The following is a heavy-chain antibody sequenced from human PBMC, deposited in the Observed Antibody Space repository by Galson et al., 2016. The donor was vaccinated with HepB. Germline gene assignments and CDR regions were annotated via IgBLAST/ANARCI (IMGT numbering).Heavy chain of an antibody. CDR1: GYTFTAYY. CDR3: ARVPYYDDSSGYYYPYFDH. CDR2: IHPNNGGT. D-gene: IGHD3-22*01. J-gene: IGHJ4*02. Sequence: SVKVSCKASGYTFTAYYVHWVRQAPGQGLEWMGWIHPNNGGTNYAQKFQGSVTMTRDTSISTVYMELSRLRSDDTAVYYCARVPYYDDSSGYYYPYFDHWGQGTLVTVSS. V-gene: IGHV1-2*02.